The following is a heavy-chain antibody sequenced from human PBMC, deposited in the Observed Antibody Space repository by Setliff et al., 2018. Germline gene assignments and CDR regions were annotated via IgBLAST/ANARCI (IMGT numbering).Heavy chain of an antibody. Sequence: PGGSLRLSCAASGFTFSSYTMNWVRQAPGQGLEWVSSIDSSSTWIYYADSVKGRFTISRDNAKNSLYLQMNSLRAEDTATYYCARDQGSYGYRAFDSWGQGALVTVSS. CDR1: GFTFSSYT. D-gene: IGHD3-16*01. CDR3: ARDQGSYGYRAFDS. J-gene: IGHJ4*02. CDR2: IDSSSTWI. V-gene: IGHV3-21*01.